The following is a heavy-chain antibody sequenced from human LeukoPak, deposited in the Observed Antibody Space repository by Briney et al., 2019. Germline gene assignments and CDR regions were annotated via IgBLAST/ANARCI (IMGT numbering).Heavy chain of an antibody. D-gene: IGHD6-13*01. J-gene: IGHJ6*03. Sequence: PSETLSLTCTVSGGSISTYYWSWIRQPPGKGLEWIGYIYYSGSTNYNPSLKSRVTISRDASKNQFSLKLSSVTAEDTAVYYCARVPSGGSSWYWSLGYYYYYMDVWGKGTTVTVSS. V-gene: IGHV4-59*01. CDR2: IYYSGST. CDR3: ARVPSGGSSWYWSLGYYYYYMDV. CDR1: GGSISTYY.